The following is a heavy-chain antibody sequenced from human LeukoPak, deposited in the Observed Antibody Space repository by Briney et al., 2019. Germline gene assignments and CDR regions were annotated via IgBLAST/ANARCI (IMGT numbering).Heavy chain of an antibody. CDR2: IKQDGSEK. J-gene: IGHJ4*02. D-gene: IGHD1-26*01. CDR3: AKGTSGGYFDY. Sequence: GGSLRLSCAVSGFTFSNYWMSWVRQAPGKGLECVANIKQDGSEKYYVDAVKGRFTISRDNAKNTLYLQMNSLRAEDTAVYYCAKGTSGGYFDYWGQGTLVTVSS. CDR1: GFTFSNYW. V-gene: IGHV3-7*02.